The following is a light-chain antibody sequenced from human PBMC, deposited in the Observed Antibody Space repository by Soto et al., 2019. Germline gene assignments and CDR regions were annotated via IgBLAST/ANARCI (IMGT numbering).Light chain of an antibody. Sequence: SYELTQPSSVSVSPGQTARITCSGDVLAKKYARWFQQKPGQAPVLVIYKDSERPSGIPERFSGSSSGTTVTLTISGAQVEDEADYYCYSAADTPFGGGTKVTVL. CDR2: KDS. CDR3: YSAADTP. V-gene: IGLV3-27*01. J-gene: IGLJ2*01. CDR1: VLAKKY.